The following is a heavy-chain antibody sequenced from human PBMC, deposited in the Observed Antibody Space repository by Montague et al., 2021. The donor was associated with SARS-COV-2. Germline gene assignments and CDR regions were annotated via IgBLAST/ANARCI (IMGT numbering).Heavy chain of an antibody. CDR2: INHGGST. D-gene: IGHD3-10*01. CDR3: ARLGDGVVPSPILGVGPYYSYYSMDV. V-gene: IGHV4-34*01. Sequence: SETLSLTCAVHGTSFSGYYWNWIRQPPGKGLEWIGEINHGGSTSYNPSLKSRVTISADTSKNQFSLKLTSVAAADTAVYYCARLGDGVVPSPILGVGPYYSYYSMDVWGKGTTVTVSS. CDR1: GTSFSGYY. J-gene: IGHJ6*03.